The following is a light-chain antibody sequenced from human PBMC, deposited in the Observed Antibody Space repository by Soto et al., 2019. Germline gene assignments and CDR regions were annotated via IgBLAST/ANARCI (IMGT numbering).Light chain of an antibody. CDR2: GNT. V-gene: IGLV1-40*01. CDR1: SSNIGANYD. J-gene: IGLJ1*01. Sequence: QSVLTQPPSVSGAPGQRVTISCTGSSSNIGANYDVHWYRQLPGTAPKLLIYGNTNRPSGVPDRFSGSKSGTSASQAITGLQAEDEADYYCQSYDSSLSGYVFGTGTKLTVL. CDR3: QSYDSSLSGYV.